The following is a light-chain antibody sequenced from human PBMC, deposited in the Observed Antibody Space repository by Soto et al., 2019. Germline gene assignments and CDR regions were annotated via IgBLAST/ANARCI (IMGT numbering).Light chain of an antibody. J-gene: IGKJ5*01. V-gene: IGKV3-11*01. Sequence: EIVLTQSPASLSLSPGERDTLSCRASQSVDSYLVWYQQKPGQAPRLLIFGASNRATGIPARFSGSGSGTDFTLTINSLEPDDFAVYYCQQRDSWPITFGQGTRLENK. CDR2: GAS. CDR3: QQRDSWPIT. CDR1: QSVDSY.